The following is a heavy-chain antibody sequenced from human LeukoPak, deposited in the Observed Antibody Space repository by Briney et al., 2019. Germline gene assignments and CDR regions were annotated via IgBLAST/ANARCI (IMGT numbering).Heavy chain of an antibody. CDR2: VYYSGST. CDR3: ARHGGTYSDFDY. CDR1: GDSISSYY. Sequence: SETLSLTCTVSGDSISSYYWSWIRQSPGKGLEWIGYVYYSGSTYYNPSLKSRVTISVDTSKNQFSLEVTSVTAADTAVYYCARHGGTYSDFDYWGQGTLVTVSS. V-gene: IGHV4-59*08. D-gene: IGHD1-26*01. J-gene: IGHJ4*02.